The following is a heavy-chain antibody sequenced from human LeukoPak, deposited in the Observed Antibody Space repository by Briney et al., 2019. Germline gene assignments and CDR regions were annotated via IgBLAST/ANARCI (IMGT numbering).Heavy chain of an antibody. CDR2: ISYAGSNK. V-gene: IGHV3-30*18. D-gene: IGHD5-12*01. Sequence: GRSLRLSCAASGFTLSSYGMHWVRQAPGKGREWVAVISYAGSNKYYADSVKGRFTISRDNSKNTLYLQMNSLRAEDTAVYYCAKGVHGYSGYDPGYWGQGTLVTVSS. CDR1: GFTLSSYG. J-gene: IGHJ4*02. CDR3: AKGVHGYSGYDPGY.